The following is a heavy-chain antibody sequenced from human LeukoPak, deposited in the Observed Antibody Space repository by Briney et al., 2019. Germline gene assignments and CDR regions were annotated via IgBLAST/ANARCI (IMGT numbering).Heavy chain of an antibody. CDR3: ARNPIFDSAFDY. Sequence: SVKVSCKASGYTFTSYDINWVRQAPGQGLEWMGGIIPIFGTANYAQKFQGRVTITTDESTSTAYMELSSLRSEDTAVYYCARNPIFDSAFDYWGQGTLVTVSS. J-gene: IGHJ4*02. V-gene: IGHV1-69*05. CDR2: IIPIFGTA. D-gene: IGHD5/OR15-5a*01. CDR1: GYTFTSYD.